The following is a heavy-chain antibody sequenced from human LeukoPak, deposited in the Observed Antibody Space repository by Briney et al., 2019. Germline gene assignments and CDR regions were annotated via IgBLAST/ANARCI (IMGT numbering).Heavy chain of an antibody. CDR3: ARVGGSTCFDY. D-gene: IGHD3-16*01. V-gene: IGHV4-38-2*02. CDR1: GYSISSGYY. CDR2: IYHSGST. Sequence: SETLSLTCTVSGYSISSGYYWGWIRQPPGKGLEWIGSIYHSGSTYYNPSLKSRVTISVDTSKNQFSLKLSSVTAADTAVYYCARVGGSTCFDYWGQGTPVTVSS. J-gene: IGHJ4*02.